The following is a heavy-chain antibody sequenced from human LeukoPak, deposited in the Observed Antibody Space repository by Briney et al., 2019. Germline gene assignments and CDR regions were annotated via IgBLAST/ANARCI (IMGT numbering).Heavy chain of an antibody. D-gene: IGHD6-13*01. V-gene: IGHV4-34*01. CDR1: GGSFSGYY. J-gene: IGHJ5*02. CDR2: INHSGST. Sequence: SETLSLTCAVYGGSFSGYYWSWIRQPPGKGLEWIGEINHSGSTNYNPSLKSRVTISVDTSKNQFSLKLSSVTAADTAVYYCAREKHSSSWYGNWFDPWGQGTLVTVSS. CDR3: AREKHSSSWYGNWFDP.